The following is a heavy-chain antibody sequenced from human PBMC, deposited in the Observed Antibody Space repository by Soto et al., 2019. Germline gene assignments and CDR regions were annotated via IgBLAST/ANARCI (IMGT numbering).Heavy chain of an antibody. CDR1: GGSISSSSYY. Sequence: SETLSLTCTVSGGSISSSSYYWGWIGQPPGKGLEWIGSIYYSGSTYYNPSLKSRVTISVDTSKNQFSLKLSSVTAADTAVYYCAGTEGWNDAFDIWGQGTMVTVSS. CDR3: AGTEGWNDAFDI. D-gene: IGHD1-1*01. V-gene: IGHV4-39*01. J-gene: IGHJ3*02. CDR2: IYYSGST.